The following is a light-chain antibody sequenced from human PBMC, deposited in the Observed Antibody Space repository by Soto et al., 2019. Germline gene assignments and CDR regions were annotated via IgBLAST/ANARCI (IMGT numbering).Light chain of an antibody. Sequence: DIQLTQSPSFLSASVGDRVTITCRASQGISSYLAWYQQKPGKAPKLLIYAASTLQSGVPSRFSDSGSGTEFTLTISSLQPEDFATYYCQQLNSYLGTFGQGTKLEIK. V-gene: IGKV1-9*01. CDR3: QQLNSYLGT. CDR2: AAS. J-gene: IGKJ2*01. CDR1: QGISSY.